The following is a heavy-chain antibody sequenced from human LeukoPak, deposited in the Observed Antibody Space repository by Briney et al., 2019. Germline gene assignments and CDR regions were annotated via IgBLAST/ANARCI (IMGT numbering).Heavy chain of an antibody. CDR2: IYDTGST. J-gene: IGHJ4*02. CDR3: QSRFLEWLLDY. Sequence: SETLSLTCTVSGGSISSYYWGWIRQPPGKGLEWIGSIYDTGSTFYNPSLKSRVIISVDTSKNQFSLKLSSVTAADTAVYYCQSRFLEWLLDYWGQGTLVTASS. CDR1: GGSISSYY. D-gene: IGHD3-3*01. V-gene: IGHV4-39*01.